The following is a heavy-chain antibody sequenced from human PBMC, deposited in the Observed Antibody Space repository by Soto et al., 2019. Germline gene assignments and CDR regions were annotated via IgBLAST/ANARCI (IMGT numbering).Heavy chain of an antibody. Sequence: QVQLQQWGAGLLKPSETLSLTCAVYGGSFSGYQWTWIRQTPGKRLEWIGEINDSGNINYNPSLKSRVTSLIDTPKKQIYLKLSSVTAADTAVYYCARGLILWFGELSRRGGYYYYMDVWGTGTTVTVSS. CDR1: GGSFSGYQ. D-gene: IGHD3-10*01. CDR3: ARGLILWFGELSRRGGYYYYMDV. CDR2: INDSGNI. J-gene: IGHJ6*03. V-gene: IGHV4-34*01.